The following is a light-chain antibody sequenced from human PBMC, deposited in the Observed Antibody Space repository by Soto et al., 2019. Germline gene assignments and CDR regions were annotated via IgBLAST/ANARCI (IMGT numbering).Light chain of an antibody. V-gene: IGKV1-33*01. J-gene: IGKJ5*01. CDR1: QDIKKN. Sequence: DIHRTHSPSSLSASLLDRVTIACQASQDIKKNVNWYQQKPGKVPKVLIYDASTLETGVPSRFSGSGSETEFTLTISSLQSEDIATYFCQQFHDLPITFGQGTRLEIK. CDR3: QQFHDLPIT. CDR2: DAS.